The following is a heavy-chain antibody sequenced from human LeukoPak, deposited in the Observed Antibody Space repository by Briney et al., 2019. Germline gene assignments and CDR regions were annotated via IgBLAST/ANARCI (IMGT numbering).Heavy chain of an antibody. D-gene: IGHD7-27*01. CDR3: AKVGMRKFDP. CDR1: GFTFSTYI. CDR2: ISSSSGPI. V-gene: IGHV3-48*01. J-gene: IGHJ5*02. Sequence: PGGSLRLSCAASGFTFSTYIMNWVRQAPGKGLEWVSYISSSSGPIYYAASVKGRFTISRDNAKNSLYLQMNSLRAEDTAVYYCAKVGMRKFDPWGQGTLVTVSS.